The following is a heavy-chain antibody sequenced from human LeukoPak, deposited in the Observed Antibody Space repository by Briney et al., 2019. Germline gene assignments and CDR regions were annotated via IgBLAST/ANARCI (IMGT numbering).Heavy chain of an antibody. CDR3: AKVAGGAVVVAATQERGVAH. CDR2: ISNNGGYT. D-gene: IGHD2-15*01. Sequence: GGSLRLSCAASGFTFSSSAMSWVRQAPGKGLEWVSAISNNGGYTYYADSVKGRFTISRDNSKNTLYLQMNSLRAEDTAVYYCAKVAGGAVVVAATQERGVAHWGQGTLVTVSS. V-gene: IGHV3-23*01. J-gene: IGHJ5*02. CDR1: GFTFSSSA.